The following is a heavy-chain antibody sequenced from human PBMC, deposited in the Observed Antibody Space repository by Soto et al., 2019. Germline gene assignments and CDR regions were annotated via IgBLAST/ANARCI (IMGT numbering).Heavy chain of an antibody. CDR1: GFTFSSYA. Sequence: GGSLRLSCAASGFTFSSYAMHWVRQAPGKGLEWVAVISYDGSNKYYADSVKGRFTISRDNSKNTLYLQMNSLRAEDTAVYYCARDGPPGVTICGVVISPYYYGMDVWGQGTTVTVAS. J-gene: IGHJ6*02. CDR2: ISYDGSNK. V-gene: IGHV3-30-3*01. CDR3: ARDGPPGVTICGVVISPYYYGMDV. D-gene: IGHD3-3*01.